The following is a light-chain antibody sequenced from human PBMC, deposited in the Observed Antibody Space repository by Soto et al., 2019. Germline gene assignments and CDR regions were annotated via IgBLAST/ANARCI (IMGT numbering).Light chain of an antibody. J-gene: IGKJ5*01. CDR3: QQYSSYSPIT. V-gene: IGKV1-17*01. CDR2: AAS. CDR1: QDIGND. Sequence: IQMTQSPSSLSVSIIDRVTITCRASQDIGNDLGWYQQRPGEAPKLLLYAASTLRSGVPSRFSGSGSGTHFALTINSLQPDDFATYYCQQYSSYSPITFGQGTRLEIK.